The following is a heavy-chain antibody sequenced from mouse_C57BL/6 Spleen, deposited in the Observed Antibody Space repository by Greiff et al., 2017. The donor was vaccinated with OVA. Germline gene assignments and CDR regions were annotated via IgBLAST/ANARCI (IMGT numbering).Heavy chain of an antibody. CDR3: AREEDYGSSHYFDD. Sequence: VQLQQSGPELVKPGASVKISCKASGYSFTDYNMNWVKQSNGKSLEWIGVINPNYGTTCYNQKVKGKATLTVDQSSSTAYMQLNSLTSEDSAVYYCAREEDYGSSHYFDDWGQGTTLTVSS. CDR1: GYSFTDYN. D-gene: IGHD1-1*01. CDR2: INPNYGTT. J-gene: IGHJ2*01. V-gene: IGHV1-39*01.